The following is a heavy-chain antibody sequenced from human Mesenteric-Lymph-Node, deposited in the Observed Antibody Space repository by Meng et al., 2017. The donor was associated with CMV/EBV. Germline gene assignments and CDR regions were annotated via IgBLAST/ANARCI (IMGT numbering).Heavy chain of an antibody. CDR1: GYTFNGYY. Sequence: SVKVSCKASGYTFNGYYIHWVRQAPGQGLEWMGWINPNTGGTNYAQNFQDRVTMTRDRSISTAYMEVIRLRSDDTAVYYCARGGYYYHYGMDVWGQGTTVTVSS. V-gene: IGHV1-2*02. CDR3: ARGGYYYHYGMDV. J-gene: IGHJ6*02. CDR2: INPNTGGT.